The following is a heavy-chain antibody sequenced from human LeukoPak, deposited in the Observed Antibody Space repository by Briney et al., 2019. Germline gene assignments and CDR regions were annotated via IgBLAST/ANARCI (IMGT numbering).Heavy chain of an antibody. V-gene: IGHV1-2*02. D-gene: IGHD5-18*01. Sequence: ASVKVSCKASGYTFSDNYMHWVRQAPGQGLEWMGWINPNSGGTNYAQKFQGRVTMTRDTSISTAYMELSRLRSDDTAVFYCARVISGSQVWGNHYYYVDVWGKGTTVTVSS. CDR1: GYTFSDNY. CDR3: ARVISGSQVWGNHYYYVDV. CDR2: INPNSGGT. J-gene: IGHJ6*03.